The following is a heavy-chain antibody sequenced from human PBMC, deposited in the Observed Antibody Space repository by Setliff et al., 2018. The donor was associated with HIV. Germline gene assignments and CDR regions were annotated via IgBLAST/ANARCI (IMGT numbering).Heavy chain of an antibody. Sequence: GASVKVSCKASGGTFSSQDINWVRQATGQGLEWMGWMNPNSGNTGYAPRFQGRVTMTRDTSVSTAYLQITSLKAEDTAVYYCATVIERIDSSGHWFYYWGQGTLVTVSS. J-gene: IGHJ4*02. CDR1: GGTFSSQD. V-gene: IGHV1-8*01. CDR3: ATVIERIDSSGHWFYY. CDR2: MNPNSGNT. D-gene: IGHD6-25*01.